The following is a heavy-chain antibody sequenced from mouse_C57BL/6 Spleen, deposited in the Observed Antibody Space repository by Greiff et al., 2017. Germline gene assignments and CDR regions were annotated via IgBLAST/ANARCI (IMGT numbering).Heavy chain of an antibody. CDR2: INPSSGYT. V-gene: IGHV1-7*01. Sequence: QVQLQQSGAELAKPGASVKLSCKASGYTFTSYWMHWVQQRPGQGLEWIGYINPSSGYTKYNQKFKDKATLTADKSSSTAYMQLSSLTYEDSAVYYCARGNYGSSYVHYFDYWGQGTTLTVSS. CDR3: ARGNYGSSYVHYFDY. CDR1: GYTFTSYW. J-gene: IGHJ2*01. D-gene: IGHD1-1*01.